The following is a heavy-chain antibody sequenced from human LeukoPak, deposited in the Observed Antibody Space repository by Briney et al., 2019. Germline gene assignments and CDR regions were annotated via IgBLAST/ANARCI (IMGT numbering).Heavy chain of an antibody. CDR2: ISGSGSGGIT. Sequence: GGSLRLSCAASGFTFSSYAMSWVRQAPWKGLEWVSGISGSGSGGITYYADSVKGRFTISRDNSKNTLYLQMNSLRAEDTAVYYCAKAGSIRFDYWGQGTLVTVSS. V-gene: IGHV3-23*01. CDR3: AKAGSIRFDY. J-gene: IGHJ4*02. CDR1: GFTFSSYA. D-gene: IGHD1-26*01.